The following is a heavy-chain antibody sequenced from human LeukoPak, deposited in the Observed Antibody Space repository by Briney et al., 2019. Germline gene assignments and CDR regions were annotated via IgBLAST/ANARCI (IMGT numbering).Heavy chain of an antibody. CDR1: EFTFITYW. J-gene: IGHJ6*04. D-gene: IGHD3-10*02. CDR3: AELGITMIGGV. Sequence: GGSLRLSCAASEFTFITYWMSWVRQAPGKGLEWVSYISSSGSTIYYADSVKGRFTISRDNAKNSLYLQMNSLRAEDTAVYYCAELGITMIGGVWGKGTTVTISS. CDR2: ISSSGSTI. V-gene: IGHV3-48*04.